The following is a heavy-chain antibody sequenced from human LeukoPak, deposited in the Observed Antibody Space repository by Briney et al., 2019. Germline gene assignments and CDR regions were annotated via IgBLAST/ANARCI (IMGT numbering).Heavy chain of an antibody. CDR3: AKGGYSSSWYVNWFDP. CDR2: ISWDGGGT. V-gene: IGHV3-43D*03. CDR1: GFTFDDYA. D-gene: IGHD6-13*01. J-gene: IGHJ5*02. Sequence: GGSLRLSCAASGFTFDDYAMHWVRQAPGKGLEWVSLISWDGGGTYYADSVKGRFTISRDNSKNSLYLQMNSLRAEDTALYYCAKGGYSSSWYVNWFDPWGQGTLVTVSS.